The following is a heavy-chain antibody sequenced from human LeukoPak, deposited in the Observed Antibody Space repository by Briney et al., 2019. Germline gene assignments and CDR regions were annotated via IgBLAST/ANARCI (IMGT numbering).Heavy chain of an antibody. J-gene: IGHJ4*02. Sequence: ASVKVSCKASGYTFTGYAMNWVRQAPGQGLEWMGWINTNTGNPTYAQGFTGRFVFSLDTSVSTAYLQISSLKAEDTAVYYCARSGWEPGYSSSWPDYWGQGTLVTVSS. CDR3: ARSGWEPGYSSSWPDY. CDR2: INTNTGNP. D-gene: IGHD6-13*01. CDR1: GYTFTGYA. V-gene: IGHV7-4-1*02.